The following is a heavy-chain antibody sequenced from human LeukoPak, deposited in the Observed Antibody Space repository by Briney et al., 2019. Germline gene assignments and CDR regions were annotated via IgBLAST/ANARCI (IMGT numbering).Heavy chain of an antibody. CDR3: AMGMRVFGVVNWFDP. V-gene: IGHV1-69*05. CDR1: GGTFSSYA. CDR2: IIPIFGTA. Sequence: SVKVSCKASGGTFSSYAISWVRQAPGQGLEWMGGIIPIFGTANYAQKFQGRVTITTDESTSTAYMELSSLRSEDTAVYYCAMGMRVFGVVNWFDPWGQGTLVTVSS. D-gene: IGHD3-3*01. J-gene: IGHJ5*02.